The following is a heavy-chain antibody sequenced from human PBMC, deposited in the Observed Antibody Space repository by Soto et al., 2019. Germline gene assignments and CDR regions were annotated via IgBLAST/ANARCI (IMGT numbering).Heavy chain of an antibody. V-gene: IGHV3-30*18. J-gene: IGHJ4*02. CDR2: ISYDGSLK. CDR3: AKEIKPVSSPWDFDY. Sequence: QVHLVESGGGVVQPGRSLRLSCTASGFTFSSYGMSWVRQAPGKGLEWMTIISYDGSLKYYADSVKGRFTVSRDNSKNTLYLQMNSLRADDTAVYYCAKEIKPVSSPWDFDYWGQGTLVPVSS. D-gene: IGHD1-26*01. CDR1: GFTFSSYG.